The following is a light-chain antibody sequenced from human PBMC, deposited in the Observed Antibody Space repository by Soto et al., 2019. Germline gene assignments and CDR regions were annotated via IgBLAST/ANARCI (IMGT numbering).Light chain of an antibody. Sequence: QSALTQPPSVSGSPGQSVTISCTGTGSDIGSYNRVSWYRRVPGTAPKLMISEVNKRPSGVPDRFSGSKSGNTASLTISGLRAEDEADYDCSSYTESATFVLFGGGTKVTVL. V-gene: IGLV2-18*02. CDR2: EVN. CDR1: GSDIGSYNR. CDR3: SSYTESATFVL. J-gene: IGLJ2*01.